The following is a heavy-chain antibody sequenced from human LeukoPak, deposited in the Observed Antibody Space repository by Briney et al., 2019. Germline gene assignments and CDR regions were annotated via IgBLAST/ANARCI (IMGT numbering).Heavy chain of an antibody. Sequence: SETLSLTCTVSGGSISSYYWSWIRQPPGKGLEWIGYIFYSGSTNYNPSLKSRVTISVDTSKNQFSLKLSSVTAADTAVYYCAMDIVATGGVFYWGQGTLVTVSS. D-gene: IGHD5-12*01. CDR2: IFYSGST. CDR1: GGSISSYY. V-gene: IGHV4-59*01. J-gene: IGHJ4*02. CDR3: AMDIVATGGVFY.